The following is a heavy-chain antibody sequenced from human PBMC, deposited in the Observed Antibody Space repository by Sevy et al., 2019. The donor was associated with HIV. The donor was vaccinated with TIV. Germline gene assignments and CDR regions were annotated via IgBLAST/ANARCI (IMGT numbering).Heavy chain of an antibody. J-gene: IGHJ4*02. D-gene: IGHD3-10*01. CDR2: IVVGSGNT. CDR3: AADSNGSGGYEAYFDY. CDR1: GFTFTSSA. V-gene: IGHV1-58*01. Sequence: ASVKVSCKASGFTFTSSAVQWVRQARGQRLEWIGWIVVGSGNTNYAQKFQEGATITRDMSTSTAYMKMSSLLSEDTAGYYCAADSNGSGGYEAYFDYWGQGTLVTVSS.